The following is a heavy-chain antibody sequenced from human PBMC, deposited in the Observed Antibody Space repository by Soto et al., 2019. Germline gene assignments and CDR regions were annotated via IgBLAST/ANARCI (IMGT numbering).Heavy chain of an antibody. J-gene: IGHJ6*02. CDR2: ISGSGGST. Sequence: GGSLRLSCAASGFTFSSYAMSWVRQAPGKGLEWVSAISGSGGSTYYADSVKGRFTISRDNSKNTLYLQRNSLRAEDTAVYYCANGGARPRITIFGVVTDLDVWGQGTTVTVSS. CDR1: GFTFSSYA. V-gene: IGHV3-23*01. D-gene: IGHD3-3*01. CDR3: ANGGARPRITIFGVVTDLDV.